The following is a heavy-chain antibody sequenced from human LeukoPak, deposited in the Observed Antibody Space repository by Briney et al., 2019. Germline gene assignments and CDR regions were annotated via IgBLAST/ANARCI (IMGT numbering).Heavy chain of an antibody. J-gene: IGHJ4*02. Sequence: ASVKVSCKASGYTFTSYGISWVRQAPGQGLEWMGWISAYNGNTNYAQKLQGRVTTTTDTSTSTAYMELRSLRSDDTAVCYCARAYYYDSSGYYGGDFDYWGQGTLVTVSS. D-gene: IGHD3-22*01. CDR2: ISAYNGNT. CDR1: GYTFTSYG. CDR3: ARAYYYDSSGYYGGDFDY. V-gene: IGHV1-18*01.